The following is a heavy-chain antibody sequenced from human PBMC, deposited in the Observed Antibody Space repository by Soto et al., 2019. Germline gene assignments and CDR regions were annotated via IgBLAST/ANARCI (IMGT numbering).Heavy chain of an antibody. D-gene: IGHD7-27*01. CDR1: GFTFSSYG. J-gene: IGHJ6*02. V-gene: IGHV3-30*18. Sequence: PGGSLRLSCAASGFTFSSYGMHWVRQAPGKGLEWVAVISYDGSNKYYAGSVKGRFTISRDNSKNTLYLQMNSLRAEDTAVYYCAKDLATGELVDYYYGMDVWGQGTTVTVSS. CDR2: ISYDGSNK. CDR3: AKDLATGELVDYYYGMDV.